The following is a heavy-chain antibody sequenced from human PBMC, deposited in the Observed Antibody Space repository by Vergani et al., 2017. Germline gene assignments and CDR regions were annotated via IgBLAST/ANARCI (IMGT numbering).Heavy chain of an antibody. V-gene: IGHV3-33*01. D-gene: IGHD1-1*01. CDR1: GFFFGNYG. Sequence: QVQLVESGGGVVQPGGSLRLSCRGSGFFFGNYGMYWVRQAPGKGLEWVAMIWNHGNRDDYAESLKGRFSISRDNSKNTLYLEMNALRAEDTAVYYCAGDFLTRVTTLDYYYMGVWGKGTTVTVSS. CDR2: IWNHGNRD. CDR3: AGDFLTRVTTLDYYYMGV. J-gene: IGHJ6*03.